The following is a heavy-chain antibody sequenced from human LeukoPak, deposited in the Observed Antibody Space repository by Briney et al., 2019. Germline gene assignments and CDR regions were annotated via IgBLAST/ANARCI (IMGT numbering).Heavy chain of an antibody. J-gene: IGHJ4*02. Sequence: PGGSLRLSCAASGFTVSSNYMSWVRQAPGKGLEWVSVIYSGGSTYYADSVKGRFTISRDNSKNTLYLQMNSLRAEDTAVYYCAREYSSSSLDYWGQGTLVTVSS. CDR3: AREYSSSSLDY. V-gene: IGHV3-53*05. CDR2: IYSGGST. CDR1: GFTVSSNY. D-gene: IGHD6-6*01.